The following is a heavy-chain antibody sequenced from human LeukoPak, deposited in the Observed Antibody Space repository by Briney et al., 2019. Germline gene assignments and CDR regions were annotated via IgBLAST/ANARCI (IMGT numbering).Heavy chain of an antibody. CDR1: GFTFSNYK. CDR2: ISSSGSII. CDR3: ARDPTGNDAFDI. Sequence: GGSLRLSCAASGFTFSNYKMNWVRQAPGKGLEWVSYISSSGSIIYYSDSVKGRFTISRDNAKNSLYLQMNSLRAEDTAVYYCARDPTGNDAFDIWGQGTMVTVSS. V-gene: IGHV3-48*03. J-gene: IGHJ3*02. D-gene: IGHD1-1*01.